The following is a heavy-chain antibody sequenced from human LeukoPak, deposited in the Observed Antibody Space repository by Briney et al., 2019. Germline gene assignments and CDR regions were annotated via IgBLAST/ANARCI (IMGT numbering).Heavy chain of an antibody. CDR3: VRSRFTTSSFDY. D-gene: IGHD2-2*01. J-gene: IGHJ4*02. Sequence: PGGSLRLSCAASGFTFSSSWMQWVCQAPGQGLVWVSRINSDESVTTYTNSVKGRFTISRDNAKNTLYLQMNSLRAEDTAMYYCVRSRFTTSSFDYWGQGTLVTVSS. CDR2: INSDESVT. CDR1: GFTFSSSW. V-gene: IGHV3-74*03.